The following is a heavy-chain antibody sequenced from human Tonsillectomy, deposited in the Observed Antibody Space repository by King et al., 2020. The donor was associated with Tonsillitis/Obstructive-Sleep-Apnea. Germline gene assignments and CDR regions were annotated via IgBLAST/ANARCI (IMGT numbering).Heavy chain of an antibody. D-gene: IGHD3-3*01. J-gene: IGHJ4*02. CDR3: TRDLYYDFWSGNSYYFNY. V-gene: IGHV3-49*04. CDR2: IRSKAYGGTT. CDR1: GFTFGDYA. Sequence: EVQLVESGGGLVQPGRSLRLSCTASGFTFGDYAMNWVRQAPGKGLEWVGFIRSKAYGGTTEYAASVKGRFTISRDDSKNTAYLQMNSLKTEDTAVYYCTRDLYYDFWSGNSYYFNYWGQGTLVTVSS.